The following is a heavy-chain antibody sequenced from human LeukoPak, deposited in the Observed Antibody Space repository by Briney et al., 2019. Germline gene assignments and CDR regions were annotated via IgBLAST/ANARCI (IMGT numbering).Heavy chain of an antibody. V-gene: IGHV4-4*07. J-gene: IGHJ5*02. CDR1: GGSISSYY. CDR2: IYTSGST. CDR3: ARGSVAAPPINWFDP. D-gene: IGHD2-15*01. Sequence: SETLSLTCTVSGGSISSYYWSWIRQPAGKGLEWIGRIYTSGSTNYNPSLKSRVTMSVDTSKNQFSLKLSSVTAADTAVYYCARGSVAAPPINWFDPWGQGTLVTVSS.